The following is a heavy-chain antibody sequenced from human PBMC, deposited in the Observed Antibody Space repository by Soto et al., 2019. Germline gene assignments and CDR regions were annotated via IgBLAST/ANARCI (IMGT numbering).Heavy chain of an antibody. V-gene: IGHV1-69*13. CDR2: IIPIFGTA. D-gene: IGHD3-22*01. CDR1: GGTFSSYA. CDR3: ARRGAYDSSGYFGEDAFDI. J-gene: IGHJ3*02. Sequence: SVKVSCKASGGTFSSYAISWVRQAPGQGLEWMGGIIPIFGTANYAQKFQGRVTITADESTSTAYMELSSLRSEDTAVYYCARRGAYDSSGYFGEDAFDIWGQGTMVTVSS.